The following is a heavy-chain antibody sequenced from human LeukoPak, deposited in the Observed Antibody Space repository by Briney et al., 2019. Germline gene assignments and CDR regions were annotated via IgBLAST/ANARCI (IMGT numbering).Heavy chain of an antibody. J-gene: IGHJ4*02. V-gene: IGHV1-18*01. CDR2: ISAYNGYT. CDR1: GYTFTNYG. CDR3: ASRRNYYDFWSVEDY. Sequence: GASVKVSCKASGYTFTNYGISWVRQAPGQGLEWKGWISAYNGYTDYAQKLQFRVTMTTDTSTSTAYMELRSLRSDDTAVYYCASRRNYYDFWSVEDYWGQGTLVTVSS. D-gene: IGHD3-3*01.